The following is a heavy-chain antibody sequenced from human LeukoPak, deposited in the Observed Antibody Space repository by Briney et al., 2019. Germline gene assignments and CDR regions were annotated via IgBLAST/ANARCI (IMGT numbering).Heavy chain of an antibody. J-gene: IGHJ4*02. CDR3: ATELRWKDH. D-gene: IGHD4-23*01. CDR2: IIPILGIA. V-gene: IGHV1-69*04. CDR1: GGTFSSYA. Sequence: SVKVSCKASGGTFSSYAISWVRQAPGQGLEWMGRIIPILGIANYAQKFQGRVTITADTSISTAYMELSSLTSEDTAVYYCATELRWKDHWGQGTLVTVSS.